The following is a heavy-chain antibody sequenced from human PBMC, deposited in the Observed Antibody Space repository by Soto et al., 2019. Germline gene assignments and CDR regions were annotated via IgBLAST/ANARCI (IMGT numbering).Heavy chain of an antibody. Sequence: GGSLRLSCAASGFTFGSYGMSWVRQAPGKGLECVSAISGSGGATTYADSVKGRFTISRDNSKNTLYLQMDSLRAEDTAIYYCAKHKVAVISSYDKWGQGTLVTVSS. J-gene: IGHJ4*02. V-gene: IGHV3-23*01. CDR1: GFTFGSYG. CDR2: ISGSGGAT. D-gene: IGHD5-12*01. CDR3: AKHKVAVISSYDK.